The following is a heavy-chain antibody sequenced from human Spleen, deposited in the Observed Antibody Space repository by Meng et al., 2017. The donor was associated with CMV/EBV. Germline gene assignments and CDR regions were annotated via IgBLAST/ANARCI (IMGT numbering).Heavy chain of an antibody. V-gene: IGHV3-23*01. J-gene: IGHJ4*02. Sequence: FSLSIYFMTWLRHAPGKGMEWFSTICGTDGSTSYADSVKTRFTISRVNSNNTLYLHMSSLGAEVTAVYFCAKDPLPRGSYPPQVNWGQGILVTVSS. CDR2: ICGTDGST. CDR1: FSLSIYF. CDR3: AKDPLPRGSYPPQVN. D-gene: IGHD1-26*01.